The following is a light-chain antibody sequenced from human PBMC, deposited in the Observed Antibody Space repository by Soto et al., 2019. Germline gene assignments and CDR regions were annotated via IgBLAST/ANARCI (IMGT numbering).Light chain of an antibody. CDR3: SSYTSSSTLV. Sequence: QSVLTQPASVSGSPGQSITISCTGTSSDVGGYNYVSWYQQHPGIAPKLMISEVSNRPSGVSNRFSGSKSGNTASLTISGLHAEYEADYYCSSYTSSSTLVFGGGTKLTVL. CDR2: EVS. CDR1: SSDVGGYNY. J-gene: IGLJ2*01. V-gene: IGLV2-14*01.